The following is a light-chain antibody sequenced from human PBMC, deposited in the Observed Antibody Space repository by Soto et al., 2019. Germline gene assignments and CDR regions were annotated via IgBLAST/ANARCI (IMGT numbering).Light chain of an antibody. J-gene: IGKJ1*01. CDR2: KAS. CDR1: QNIDNW. Sequence: DVQMTQSPSTLSASVGDRVTITCRASQNIDNWLAWYQQKLGKAPKLLIYKASSLETGVPSRFSGSGYGTEFSLTISNLEPDDFATYHCQQYYTNSQASFGQGTKVEIK. V-gene: IGKV1-5*03. CDR3: QQYYTNSQAS.